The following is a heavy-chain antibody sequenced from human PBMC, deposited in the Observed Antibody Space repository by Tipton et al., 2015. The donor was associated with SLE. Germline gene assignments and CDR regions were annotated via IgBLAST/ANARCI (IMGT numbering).Heavy chain of an antibody. CDR3: AREGISYCGGDCHGSFDY. Sequence: TLSLTCTVSGDSMNSGVYYWSWLRQPAGKGLEWIGRIFSSGNTIYNPSLKSRVTISEDTSKNQFSLRLSSVTAADTAVYCCAREGISYCGGDCHGSFDYWGQGSLVTVSS. CDR2: IFSSGNT. D-gene: IGHD2-21*01. J-gene: IGHJ4*02. V-gene: IGHV4-61*02. CDR1: GDSMNSGVYY.